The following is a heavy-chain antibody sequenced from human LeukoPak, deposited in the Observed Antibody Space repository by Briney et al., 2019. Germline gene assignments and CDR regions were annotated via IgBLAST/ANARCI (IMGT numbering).Heavy chain of an antibody. CDR3: ARLCMATKIYSEDY. V-gene: IGHV3-30*14. CDR2: ISYDGSTT. Sequence: PGGSLRLSCAASGFTFSSYAMHWVRQAPGKGLEWLAVISYDGSTTYYADSVKGRFTISRDNSKNTLYLQMNSLRAEDTAVYYCARLCMATKIYSEDYWGQGTLVTVSS. J-gene: IGHJ4*02. D-gene: IGHD5-24*01. CDR1: GFTFSSYA.